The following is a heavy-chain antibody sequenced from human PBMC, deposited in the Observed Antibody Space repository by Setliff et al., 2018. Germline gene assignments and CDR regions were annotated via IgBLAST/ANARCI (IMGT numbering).Heavy chain of an antibody. CDR3: ARAPSVELVTIRTNSWFTY. J-gene: IGHJ4*02. V-gene: IGHV1-18*01. D-gene: IGHD5-18*01. CDR1: GYTFRNYA. CDR2: ISVYNGDT. Sequence: AASVKVSCKASGYTFRNYAFAWVRQAPGQGLEWVGWISVYNGDTNYAQKFQGRVTLTTDTSTSTAYMELRSLTSADSAFYYCARAPSVELVTIRTNSWFTYWGQGTLVTVSS.